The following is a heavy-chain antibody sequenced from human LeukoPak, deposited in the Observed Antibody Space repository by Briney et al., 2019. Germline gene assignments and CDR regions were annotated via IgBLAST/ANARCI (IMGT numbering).Heavy chain of an antibody. D-gene: IGHD5-18*01. Sequence: SETLSLTCTVSGGSMGSNYWSWIRQPAGEGLEWIGRMHTSGNTNYNPSLKSRVTMSLDTSKNQVSLKLSSVTAADTAVYYCARSHVHGYNSGLDLWGRGTLVTVSS. CDR3: ARSHVHGYNSGLDL. J-gene: IGHJ2*01. V-gene: IGHV4-4*07. CDR1: GGSMGSNY. CDR2: MHTSGNT.